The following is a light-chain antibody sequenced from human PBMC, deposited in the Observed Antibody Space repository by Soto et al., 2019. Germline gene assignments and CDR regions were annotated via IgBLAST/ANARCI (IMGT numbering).Light chain of an antibody. CDR1: PTFNSRD. V-gene: IGKV3-20*01. Sequence: DIVLTQSPGTLSLSPGERATVPCRASPTFNSRDLAWFQQKPGQAPRPLIYSTSTRATGIPDRFSGSGSGPDFTLTISRVEPEDFAVYLCEHYGSSRPITFGRRIRLEI. CDR3: EHYGSSRPIT. CDR2: STS. J-gene: IGKJ5*01.